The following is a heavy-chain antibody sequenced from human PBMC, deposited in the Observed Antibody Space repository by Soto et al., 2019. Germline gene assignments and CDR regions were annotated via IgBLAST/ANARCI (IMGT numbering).Heavy chain of an antibody. D-gene: IGHD5-18*01. V-gene: IGHV3-23*01. CDR3: AKDVEKEMDTLDY. J-gene: IGHJ4*02. CDR1: GFTFRSHA. Sequence: PGGSXRLSCTASGFTFRSHAMSWVRQAPGKGLEWVSAISGSGGSTYYADSVKGRFTISRDNSKNTLYLQMNSLRAEDTAVYYCAKDVEKEMDTLDYWGQGTLVTVSS. CDR2: ISGSGGST.